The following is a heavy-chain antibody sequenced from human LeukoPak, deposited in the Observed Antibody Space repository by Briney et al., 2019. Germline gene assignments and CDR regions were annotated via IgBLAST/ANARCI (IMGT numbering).Heavy chain of an antibody. CDR1: GYTFTSYA. CDR2: INAGNGNT. V-gene: IGHV1-3*01. CDR3: ARDEYCSSTSCYGYFQH. J-gene: IGHJ1*01. Sequence: ASVKVSCKASGYTFTSYAMHWVRQAPGQRLEWMGWINAGNGNTKYSQKFQGRVTIIRDTSASTAYMELSSLRSEDTAVYYCARDEYCSSTSCYGYFQHWGQGTLVTVSS. D-gene: IGHD2-2*01.